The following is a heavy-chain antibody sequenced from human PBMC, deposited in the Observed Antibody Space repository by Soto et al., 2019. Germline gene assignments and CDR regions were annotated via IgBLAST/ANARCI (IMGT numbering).Heavy chain of an antibody. V-gene: IGHV4-39*01. CDR2: MSYRGNT. D-gene: IGHD3-16*02. Sequence: QLQLQESGPGLVKPSETLSLTCTVSGGSISGSSYYWAWIRQPPGKGLEWIGGMSYRGNTPYNPSLKSRLTISVDTSKNQFSLNLSSVTAADTAVYYCARQGFCVGTSCYRWFDPWGQGTLVTVSS. CDR1: GGSISGSSYY. J-gene: IGHJ5*02. CDR3: ARQGFCVGTSCYRWFDP.